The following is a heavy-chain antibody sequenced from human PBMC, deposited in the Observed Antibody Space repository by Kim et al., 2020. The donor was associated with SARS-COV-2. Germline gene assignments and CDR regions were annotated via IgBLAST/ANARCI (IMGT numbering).Heavy chain of an antibody. CDR2: IYSSGNT. CDR3: ARGGYTASWYAGIFDY. V-gene: IGHV4-59*02. Sequence: SETLSLTCSVSSGSVETYYWSWIRQSPGKGLEWIGYIYSSGNTEYNPSFKSRVTISVDTSMKQFSLKLSSVTAADTPVYYCARGGYTASWYAGIFDYWG. J-gene: IGHJ4*01. D-gene: IGHD6-13*01. CDR1: SGSVETYY.